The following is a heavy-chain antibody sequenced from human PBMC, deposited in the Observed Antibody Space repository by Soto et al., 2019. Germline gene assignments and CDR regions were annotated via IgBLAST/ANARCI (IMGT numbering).Heavy chain of an antibody. CDR3: ARYSVGWYEY. Sequence: PGGSLRLSCEASGFRFSDYTMSWVRQAPGKGLQWVSSISSGGSFIHVAEPLKGRLTVSRDNAKNSVFLELSSLRAEDTAVYYCARYSVGWYEYWGQGTLVTVSS. D-gene: IGHD1-26*01. V-gene: IGHV3-21*06. J-gene: IGHJ5*01. CDR2: ISSGGSFI. CDR1: GFRFSDYT.